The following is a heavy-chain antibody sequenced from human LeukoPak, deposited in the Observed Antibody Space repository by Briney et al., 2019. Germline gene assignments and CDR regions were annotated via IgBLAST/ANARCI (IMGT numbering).Heavy chain of an antibody. J-gene: IGHJ4*02. CDR2: TRNKANSYTT. CDR3: XXXWELAPTYYFDY. Sequence: GRSLRLSCVASGFTFNSYAMSWVRQAPGKGLEWVGRTRNKANSYTTEYAASVKGRFTISRDDSKNSLYLQMNSLKTEDTAVXXXXXXWELAPTYYFDYWGQGTLVTVSS. D-gene: IGHD3-10*01. CDR1: GFTFNSYA. V-gene: IGHV3-72*01.